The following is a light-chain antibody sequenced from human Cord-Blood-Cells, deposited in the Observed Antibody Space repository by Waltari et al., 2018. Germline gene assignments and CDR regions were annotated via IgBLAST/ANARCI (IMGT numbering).Light chain of an antibody. CDR3: QQSYSTPYS. CDR1: QSRRRH. J-gene: IGKJ2*03. CDR2: AAS. V-gene: IGKV1-39*01. Sequence: DIQMTQSPSSLSASVGERATIPCRASQSRRRHLTWYQQKTGTAPRLLIYAASSLQSGVPSRFSGSGSGTDFTLTISRLQPEDFATYYCQQSYSTPYSFGQGTKLEIK.